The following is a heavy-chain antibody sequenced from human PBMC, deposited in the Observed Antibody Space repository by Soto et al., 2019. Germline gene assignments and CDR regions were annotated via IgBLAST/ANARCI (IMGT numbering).Heavy chain of an antibody. V-gene: IGHV3-30-3*01. J-gene: IGHJ4*02. CDR2: ISYDGSNK. CDR3: ARAVAGNYCDY. Sequence: QVQLVESGGGVVQPGRSLRLSCAASGFTFSSYAMHWVRQATGKGLEWVAVISYDGSNKYYADSVKGRFTISRDNSKNTLYLQMNSLRAEDTAVYYCARAVAGNYCDYWGQVTLVTVSS. CDR1: GFTFSSYA.